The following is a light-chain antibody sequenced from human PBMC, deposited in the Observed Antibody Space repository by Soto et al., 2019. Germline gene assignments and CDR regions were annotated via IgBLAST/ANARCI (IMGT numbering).Light chain of an antibody. Sequence: DIQMTQSPATLSGSVGDRATLTCRASQSISRWLEWYQQKPGKAPKLLIYDASSLESGVPSRFSGSGSGTDFTLTVSSLQPEDFATYYCQQSYSNPRTFGQGTKVDIK. CDR1: QSISRW. J-gene: IGKJ1*01. CDR3: QQSYSNPRT. CDR2: DAS. V-gene: IGKV1-5*01.